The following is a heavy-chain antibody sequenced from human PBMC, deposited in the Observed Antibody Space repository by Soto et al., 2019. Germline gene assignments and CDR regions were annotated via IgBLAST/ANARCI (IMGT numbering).Heavy chain of an antibody. D-gene: IGHD6-6*01. CDR2: VSFEGSNR. CDR3: AKGGSSSARYFDT. CDR1: GFTFSGYG. V-gene: IGHV3-30*18. J-gene: IGHJ5*02. Sequence: QVQVVESGGGVVQPGRSLRLSCVASGFTFSGYGMHWVRQAPGKGLEWVAIVSFEGSNRYYADSVKGRFTVSRDNSRNTLSLQMNSLTPDDTALYYCAKGGSSSARYFDTWGQGTLVTVSS.